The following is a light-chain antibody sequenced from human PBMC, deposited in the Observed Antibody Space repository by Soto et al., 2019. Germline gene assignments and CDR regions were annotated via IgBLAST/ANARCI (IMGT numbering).Light chain of an antibody. CDR1: QSVTNKF. J-gene: IGKJ2*01. V-gene: IGKV3-20*01. CDR2: GIS. CDR3: QQYSTLPHT. Sequence: ENVLTQSPGTLSLSPGERATLSCRASQSVTNKFFAWYQQMPGQAPRLLIHGISSRATGIPDRFSGSGSGTDFTLTISRLEPEDFVVYYCQQYSTLPHTFGQGTKLEV.